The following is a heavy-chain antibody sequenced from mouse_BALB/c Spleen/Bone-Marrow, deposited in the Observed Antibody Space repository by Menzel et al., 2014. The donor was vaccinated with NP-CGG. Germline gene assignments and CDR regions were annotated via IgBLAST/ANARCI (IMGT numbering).Heavy chain of an antibody. V-gene: IGHV7-3*02. D-gene: IGHD1-1*01. CDR1: GFTFTDYY. J-gene: IGHJ1*01. CDR2: IRNKANGYTT. Sequence: EVKLMESGGGLVQPGGSLRLSCATSGFTFTDYYMSWVRQPPGKALEWLGFIRNKANGYTTEYSASVKGRFTISRDNSQSILYLQMNTLRAEDSATYYCARDRNYGSSWYFDVWGAGTMVTVSS. CDR3: ARDRNYGSSWYFDV.